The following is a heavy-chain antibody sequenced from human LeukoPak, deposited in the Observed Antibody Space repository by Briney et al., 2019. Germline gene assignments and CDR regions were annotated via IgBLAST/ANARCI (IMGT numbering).Heavy chain of an antibody. D-gene: IGHD2-15*01. CDR3: ARDLVREKGGSPTRVFGY. Sequence: GGSLRLSCVASGFTLSSYGMHWVRQAPGKGLEWVGVMSYDESKRYYADSVKGRFTISRDNSKNTLYVQMNSLRADDTAVYYCARDLVREKGGSPTRVFGYWGQGTLVTVSS. V-gene: IGHV3-30-3*01. CDR2: MSYDESKR. J-gene: IGHJ4*02. CDR1: GFTLSSYG.